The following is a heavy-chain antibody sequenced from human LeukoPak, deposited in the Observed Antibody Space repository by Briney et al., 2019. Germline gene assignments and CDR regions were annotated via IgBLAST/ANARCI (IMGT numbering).Heavy chain of an antibody. CDR1: GGSFSGYY. V-gene: IGHV4-34*01. D-gene: IGHD3-10*01. CDR3: ARTSTDYYGSGIPPGGFDY. J-gene: IGHJ4*02. Sequence: SETLSLTCAVYGGSFSGYYWSWIRQPPGKGLEWIGEINHSGSTNYNPSLKSRVTISVDTSKNQFSLKLSSVTAADTAVYYCARTSTDYYGSGIPPGGFDYWGQGTLVTVSS. CDR2: INHSGST.